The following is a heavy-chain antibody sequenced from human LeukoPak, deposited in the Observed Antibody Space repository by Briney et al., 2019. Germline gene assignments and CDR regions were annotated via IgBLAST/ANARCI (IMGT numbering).Heavy chain of an antibody. V-gene: IGHV3-21*01. CDR1: GFTFSSYS. Sequence: GGSLRLSCAASGFTFSSYSTNWVRQAPGKGLEWVSSISSSSSYIYYADSVKGRFTISRDNAKNSLYLQMNSLRAEDTAVYYCARDLLGAIDYWGQGTLVTVSS. CDR3: ARDLLGAIDY. J-gene: IGHJ4*02. D-gene: IGHD2-21*01. CDR2: ISSSSSYI.